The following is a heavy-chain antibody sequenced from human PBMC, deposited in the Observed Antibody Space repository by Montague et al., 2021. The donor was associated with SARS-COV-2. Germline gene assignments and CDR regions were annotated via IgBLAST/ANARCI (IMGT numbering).Heavy chain of an antibody. Sequence: PALVKPTQTLTLTCTFSGFSLSNTRLSVGWIRQPPGKALEWLAVIYSNGDKRYSPSLQRRLTITKDTSRNQVVLSLANVDPLDTATYYCAHLIRYYDIFTGIPFDDWGQGTQVTVSS. J-gene: IGHJ4*02. D-gene: IGHD3-9*01. V-gene: IGHV2-5*01. CDR3: AHLIRYYDIFTGIPFDD. CDR1: GFSLSNTRLS. CDR2: IYSNGDK.